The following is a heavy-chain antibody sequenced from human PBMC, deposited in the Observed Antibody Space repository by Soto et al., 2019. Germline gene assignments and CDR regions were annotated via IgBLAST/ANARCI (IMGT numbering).Heavy chain of an antibody. CDR2: ISWNSGSI. CDR1: GFTFDDYA. V-gene: IGHV3-9*01. J-gene: IGHJ3*02. D-gene: IGHD4-4*01. CDR3: AKDLSSNYGLDGFDI. Sequence: EVQLVESGGGLVQPGRSLRLSCAASGFTFDDYAMHWVRQAPGKGLEWVSGISWNSGSIDYADSVKGRFTNSRDNAKNSLHLQMKSLRAEDTALYYCAKDLSSNYGLDGFDIWGQGTMVTVSS.